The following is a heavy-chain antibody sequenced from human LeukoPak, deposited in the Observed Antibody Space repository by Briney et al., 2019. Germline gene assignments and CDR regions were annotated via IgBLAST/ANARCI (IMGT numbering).Heavy chain of an antibody. Sequence: GGSLRLSCAASGFTFSSYSMTWARHAPGRGLGSVSAIGGSGGSTYYADSVKGRFTISRDNSKNTLYLQMSSLRVEDTAAYYCAKLLYYQYYYGMDVWGQGTTVTVSS. CDR1: GFTFSSYS. CDR3: AKLLYYQYYYGMDV. CDR2: IGGSGGST. V-gene: IGHV3-23*01. J-gene: IGHJ6*02.